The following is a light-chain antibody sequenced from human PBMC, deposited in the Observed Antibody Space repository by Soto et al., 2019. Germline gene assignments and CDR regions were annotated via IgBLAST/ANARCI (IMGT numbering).Light chain of an antibody. CDR1: QSVGNN. Sequence: EIVLTQSPATLSLSPGERATLSCRASQSVGNNLAWYQQKPGQAPGLLIYEASTRATGIPARFSGSGSGTDFTLTIRSLEPEDFAVYYCQQHAHWPLTFGGGTKVDIK. J-gene: IGKJ4*01. CDR3: QQHAHWPLT. CDR2: EAS. V-gene: IGKV3-11*01.